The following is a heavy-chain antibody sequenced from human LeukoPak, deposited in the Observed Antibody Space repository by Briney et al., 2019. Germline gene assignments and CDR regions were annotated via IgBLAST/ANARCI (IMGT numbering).Heavy chain of an antibody. J-gene: IGHJ4*02. Sequence: ASVKVSCKASGYTLTGYYLHWVRQAPRQGLEWMGWINPNSGDTNYAQKFQGWVTMTRDTSSSTAYMELSRLRSNDTAVYYCARGRDCGGDCYSNYFDYWGQGTLVTVSS. CDR3: ARGRDCGGDCYSNYFDY. D-gene: IGHD2-21*02. CDR2: INPNSGDT. CDR1: GYTLTGYY. V-gene: IGHV1-2*04.